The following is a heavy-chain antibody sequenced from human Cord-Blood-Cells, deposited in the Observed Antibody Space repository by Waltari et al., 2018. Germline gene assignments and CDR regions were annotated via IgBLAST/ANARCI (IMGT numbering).Heavy chain of an antibody. D-gene: IGHD6-6*01. J-gene: IGHJ4*02. Sequence: GRFTFARDNSKNTLYLQMNSLSAEDTAVYYCEKGNSSSYYVDYWGQGTLVAVSS. CDR3: EKGNSSSYYVDY. V-gene: IGHV3-23*01.